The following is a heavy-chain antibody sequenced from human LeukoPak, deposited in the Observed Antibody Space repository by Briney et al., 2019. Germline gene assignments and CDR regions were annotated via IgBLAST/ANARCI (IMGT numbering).Heavy chain of an antibody. CDR2: ISSSSSYI. V-gene: IGHV3-21*01. J-gene: IGHJ4*02. D-gene: IGHD2-15*01. CDR3: ARDPGALGAEYCSGGSCPDFC. Sequence: GGSLRLSCAASGFTFSSYSMNWVRQASGKGLEWVSSISSSSSYIYYADSVKGRFTISRDNAKNSLYLQMNSLRAEDTAVYYCARDPGALGAEYCSGGSCPDFCWGQGTLVTVSS. CDR1: GFTFSSYS.